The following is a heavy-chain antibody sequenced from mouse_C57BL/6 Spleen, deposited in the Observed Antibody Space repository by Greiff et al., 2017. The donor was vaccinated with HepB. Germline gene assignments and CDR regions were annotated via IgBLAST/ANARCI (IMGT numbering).Heavy chain of an antibody. J-gene: IGHJ4*01. Sequence: QVQLQQSGAELVRPGTSVKVSCKASGYAFTNYLIEWVKQRPGQGLEWIGVINPGSGGTNYNEKFKGKATLTADKSSSTAYMQLSSLTSEDSAVYFCAREGGDYAYAMDYWGQGTSVTVSS. CDR3: AREGGDYAYAMDY. CDR2: INPGSGGT. V-gene: IGHV1-54*01. D-gene: IGHD2-4*01. CDR1: GYAFTNYL.